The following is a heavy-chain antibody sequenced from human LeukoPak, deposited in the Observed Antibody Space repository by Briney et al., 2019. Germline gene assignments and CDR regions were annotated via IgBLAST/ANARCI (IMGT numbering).Heavy chain of an antibody. V-gene: IGHV3-49*03. CDR3: AKDSGYYDSSSNDAFDI. D-gene: IGHD3-22*01. CDR2: IRSKATGGTT. Sequence: GGSLRLSCTASGFTFGDYAMSWFRQAPGKGLEWVGFIRSKATGGTTEYAASVKGRFSISRDDSKNIAYLQMNSLKTEDTAVYYCAKDSGYYDSSSNDAFDIWGQGTMVTVSS. J-gene: IGHJ3*02. CDR1: GFTFGDYA.